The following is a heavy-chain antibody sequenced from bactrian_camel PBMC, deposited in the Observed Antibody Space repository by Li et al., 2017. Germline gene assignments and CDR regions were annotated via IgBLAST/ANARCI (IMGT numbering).Heavy chain of an antibody. CDR3: AARKAYGDSQPYES. CDR2: ISSGGDST. D-gene: IGHD6*01. J-gene: IGHJ4*01. Sequence: VQLVESGGGSVQAGGSLRLSCVASGFDFGDYDMSWVRQAPGKGLEWVSDISSGGDSTSYADSVKGRFTISRDNAKNTVYLQLNRLKTEDMAMYYCAARKAYGDSQPYESWSQGTQVTVS. V-gene: IGHV3S40*01. CDR1: GFDFGDYD.